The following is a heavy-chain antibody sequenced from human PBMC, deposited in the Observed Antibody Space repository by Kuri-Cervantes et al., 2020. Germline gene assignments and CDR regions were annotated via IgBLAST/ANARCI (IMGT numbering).Heavy chain of an antibody. V-gene: IGHV4-34*01. CDR2: INHSGST. Sequence: SETLSLTCAVYGGSFSGYYWSWIRQPPGKGLEWIGEINHSGSTNYDPSLKSRVTISVDTSKNQFSLKLSSVTAADTAVYYCARGRYFQHWGQGTLVTVSS. CDR1: GGSFSGYY. CDR3: ARGRYFQH. J-gene: IGHJ1*01.